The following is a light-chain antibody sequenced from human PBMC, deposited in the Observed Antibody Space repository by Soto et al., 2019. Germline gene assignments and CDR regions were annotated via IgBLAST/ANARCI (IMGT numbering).Light chain of an antibody. CDR1: QSVSSN. Sequence: EIVLTQSPATLSLSPGERATLSCRASQSVSSNLAWYQQKPGQAPRLLIYDASNRATGISDRFSGSGSGTEFTLSISSLEPEDIAAYYCQQRSSWPPTFGQGTKVEIK. J-gene: IGKJ1*01. CDR2: DAS. CDR3: QQRSSWPPT. V-gene: IGKV3-11*01.